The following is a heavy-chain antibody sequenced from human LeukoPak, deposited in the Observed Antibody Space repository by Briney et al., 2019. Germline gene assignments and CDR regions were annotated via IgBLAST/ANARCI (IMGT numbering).Heavy chain of an antibody. D-gene: IGHD3-9*01. CDR2: IYTSGST. J-gene: IGHJ5*02. CDR3: ARHPPPGDILTGLGFDP. Sequence: SETLSLTCTVSGGSISSYYWSWIRQPAGKGLEWIGRIYTSGSTNYNPSLKSRVTMSVDTSKNQFSLKLSSVTAADTAVYYCARHPPPGDILTGLGFDPWGQGTLVTVSS. CDR1: GGSISSYY. V-gene: IGHV4-4*07.